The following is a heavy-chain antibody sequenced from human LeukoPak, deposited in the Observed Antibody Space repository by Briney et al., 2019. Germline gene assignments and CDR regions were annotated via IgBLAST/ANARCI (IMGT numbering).Heavy chain of an antibody. V-gene: IGHV4-30-4*07. CDR3: ARDWVDYGDLYYFDY. Sequence: PSETLSLTCAVSGGSLSRGGYPWRWIRQPPGRGLEWIGSIYYSGSTYYNTYLKSRVTISVDTSKNQFSLKLSSVTATDTAVYYCARDWVDYGDLYYFDYWGQGTLVTVSS. D-gene: IGHD4-17*01. CDR1: GGSLSRGGYP. J-gene: IGHJ4*02. CDR2: IYYSGST.